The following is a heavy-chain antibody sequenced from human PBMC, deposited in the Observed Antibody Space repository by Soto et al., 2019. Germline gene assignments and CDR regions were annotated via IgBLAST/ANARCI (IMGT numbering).Heavy chain of an antibody. CDR2: ISKSSSLI. Sequence: PGGSLRLSCVGSGFIFSSFTMTWVRQAPGMGLQYLASISKSSSLIYYADSVRGRFIISRDNSKDSVFLQMYSLRAEDTAMYYCVRGDDRVDWGQGTLVT. CDR3: VRGDDRVD. J-gene: IGHJ1*01. D-gene: IGHD2-21*01. CDR1: GFIFSSFT. V-gene: IGHV3-21*01.